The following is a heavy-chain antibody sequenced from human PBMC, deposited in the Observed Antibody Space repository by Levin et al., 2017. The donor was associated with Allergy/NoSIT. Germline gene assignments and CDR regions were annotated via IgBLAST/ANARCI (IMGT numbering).Heavy chain of an antibody. CDR1: GYTFRVYG. CDR3: ARDLGTGSYDNAFEI. CDR2: ISPNNGHT. J-gene: IGHJ3*02. V-gene: IGHV1-18*01. D-gene: IGHD6-19*01. Sequence: GESLKISCKASGYTFRVYGIIWVRQAPGEGLEWLGWISPNNGHTKVSHKVQGRVTMTTDASTTTASLDIRRLTSDDTAVYYCARDLGTGSYDNAFEIWGQGTLVSVSS.